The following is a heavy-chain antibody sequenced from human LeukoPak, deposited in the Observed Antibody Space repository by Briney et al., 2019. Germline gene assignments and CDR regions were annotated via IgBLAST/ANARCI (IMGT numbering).Heavy chain of an antibody. D-gene: IGHD4-17*01. J-gene: IGHJ6*03. Sequence: SETLSLTCTVSGGSISSYYWSWIRQPPGKGLEWIGYIYYSGSTNYNPPLKSRVTISVDTSKNQFSLKLSSVTAADTAVYYCARVTNPTVKVHYYYYYMDVWGKGTTVTVSS. V-gene: IGHV4-59*01. CDR2: IYYSGST. CDR1: GGSISSYY. CDR3: ARVTNPTVKVHYYYYYMDV.